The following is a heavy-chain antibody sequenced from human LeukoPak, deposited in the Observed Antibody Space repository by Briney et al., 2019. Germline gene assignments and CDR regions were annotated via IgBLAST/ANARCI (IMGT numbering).Heavy chain of an antibody. V-gene: IGHV4-30-4*08. CDR2: IYYSGST. Sequence: SETLSLTCTVSGGTISSGDYYWSWIRQPPGKGLEWIGYIYYSGSTYYNPSLKSRVTISVDTSKNQFSLKLSSVTAADTAVYYCARTHNDFFPFIDYWGQGTLVTVSS. CDR3: ARTHNDFFPFIDY. D-gene: IGHD3/OR15-3a*01. CDR1: GGTISSGDYY. J-gene: IGHJ4*02.